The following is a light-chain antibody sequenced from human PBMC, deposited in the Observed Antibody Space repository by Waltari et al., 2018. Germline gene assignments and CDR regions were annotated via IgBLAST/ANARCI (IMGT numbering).Light chain of an antibody. V-gene: IGKV3-15*01. CDR1: QSVSSN. CDR2: GAS. J-gene: IGKJ2*01. CDR3: QQYNNWPRT. Sequence: ERVMTQSPATLSVSPGERATLSCRASQSVSSNLAWYQQKPGQAPRLLIYGASTRATGIPARFSGSGSETEFTLTISSLQSEDFGVYYCQQYNNWPRTFGQGTKLEIK.